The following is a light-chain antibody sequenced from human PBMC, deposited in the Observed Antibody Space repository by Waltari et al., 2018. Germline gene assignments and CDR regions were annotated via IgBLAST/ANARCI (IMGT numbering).Light chain of an antibody. CDR2: DVT. J-gene: IGLJ3*02. Sequence: QSALTQPRSVSGSPGQSVTISCTGTDSDVGGYNYVSWSQQLPGKAPKLLIYDVTRLPSGVPDRFSASRAGNTASLTISGLQADDEADYYCCSYAGDYTRVFGGGTKVTVL. CDR3: CSYAGDYTRV. CDR1: DSDVGGYNY. V-gene: IGLV2-11*01.